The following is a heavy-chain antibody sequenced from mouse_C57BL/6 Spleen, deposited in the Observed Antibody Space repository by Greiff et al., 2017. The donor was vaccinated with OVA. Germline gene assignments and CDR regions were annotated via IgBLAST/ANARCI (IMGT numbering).Heavy chain of an antibody. J-gene: IGHJ2*01. D-gene: IGHD2-3*01. Sequence: QVQLQQSGAELVKPGASVKISCKASGYAFSSYWMHWVKQRPGKGLEWIGQIYPGDGDTNYNGKFKGKATLTADKSSSTAYMQLSSLTSEDSAVYFCARWLLPYFDYWGQGTTLTVSS. V-gene: IGHV1-80*01. CDR2: IYPGDGDT. CDR3: ARWLLPYFDY. CDR1: GYAFSSYW.